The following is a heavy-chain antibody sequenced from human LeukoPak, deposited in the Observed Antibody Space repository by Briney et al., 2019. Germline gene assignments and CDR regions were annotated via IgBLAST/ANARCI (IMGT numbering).Heavy chain of an antibody. V-gene: IGHV1-69*04. J-gene: IGHJ4*02. D-gene: IGHD6-13*01. CDR2: IIPILGIA. CDR1: GGTFSSYA. CDR3: ARGLTAAGTHAYFDY. Sequence: ASVKVSCKASGGTFSSYAISWVRPAPGQGLEWMGRIIPILGIANYAQKFQGRVTITADKSTSTAYMELSSLRSEDTAVYYCARGLTAAGTHAYFDYWGQGTLVTVSS.